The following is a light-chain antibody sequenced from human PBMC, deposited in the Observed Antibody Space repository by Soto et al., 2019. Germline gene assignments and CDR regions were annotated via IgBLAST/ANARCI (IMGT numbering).Light chain of an antibody. Sequence: PASLSSFPGDRVTLSCRASQYINTRLAWYQHRPGQAPRLLIYQTSIRAAGIPARFSGSGPGTDFTLTISSLEPEDFAVYYCQQRSNWPPVTFGQGTRLDIK. CDR2: QTS. V-gene: IGKV3D-11*01. CDR3: QQRSNWPPVT. CDR1: QYINTR. J-gene: IGKJ5*01.